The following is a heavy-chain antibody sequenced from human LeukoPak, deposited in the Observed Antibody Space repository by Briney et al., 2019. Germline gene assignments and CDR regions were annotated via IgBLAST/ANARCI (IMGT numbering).Heavy chain of an antibody. Sequence: GGSLRLSCAASGFTFSSYGMSWVRQAPGKGLEWVSAISGSGGSTYYADSVKGRFTISRDNAKNSLYLQMNSLRAEDTAVYYCARGIKFAGYSSGWYRWYYYYYMDVWGKGTTVTISS. CDR1: GFTFSSYG. J-gene: IGHJ6*03. V-gene: IGHV3-23*01. D-gene: IGHD6-19*01. CDR2: ISGSGGST. CDR3: ARGIKFAGYSSGWYRWYYYYYMDV.